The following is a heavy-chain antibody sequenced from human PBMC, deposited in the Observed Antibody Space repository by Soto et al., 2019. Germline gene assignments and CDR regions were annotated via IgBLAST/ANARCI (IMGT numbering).Heavy chain of an antibody. Sequence: QVQLVQSGAEVKKPGASVKVSCKASGYTFTSFGISWVRPAPGQGLEWMVWISAYNGNTNYAENLQGRVTMTTDTSTSTAYMELRSLRSDDTAVYYCARDHRGGTDAFDIWGQGTMVTVSS. D-gene: IGHD2-15*01. CDR2: ISAYNGNT. CDR1: GYTFTSFG. V-gene: IGHV1-18*01. J-gene: IGHJ3*02. CDR3: ARDHRGGTDAFDI.